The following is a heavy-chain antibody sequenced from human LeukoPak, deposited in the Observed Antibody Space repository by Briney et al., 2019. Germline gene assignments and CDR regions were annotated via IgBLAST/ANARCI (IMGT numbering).Heavy chain of an antibody. V-gene: IGHV1-2*02. CDR2: INPNSGGT. J-gene: IGHJ4*02. CDR3: ARDEEYYYDSSGYYYVGDY. D-gene: IGHD3-22*01. CDR1: GYTFTGYY. Sequence: GASVKVSCKASGYTFTGYYMHWVRQAPGQGLEWMGWINPNSGGTNYAQKFQGRVTMTRDTSISTAYMELSRLRSDDTAVYYCARDEEYYYDSSGYYYVGDYWGQGTLVTVSS.